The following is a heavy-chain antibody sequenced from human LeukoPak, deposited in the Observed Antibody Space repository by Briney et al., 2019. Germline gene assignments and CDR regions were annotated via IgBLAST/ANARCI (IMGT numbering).Heavy chain of an antibody. D-gene: IGHD1-26*01. V-gene: IGHV3-48*02. CDR3: AGGYGHGSYYGNY. CDR2: ISSSSSTI. CDR1: GFTFSSYS. Sequence: PGGSLRLSCAASGFTFSSYSMNWVRQAPGKGLEWVSYISSSSSTIYYADSVKGRFTIFRDNAKNSLYLQMNSPRDEDTAVYYCAGGYGHGSYYGNYWGQETLVTVSS. J-gene: IGHJ4*02.